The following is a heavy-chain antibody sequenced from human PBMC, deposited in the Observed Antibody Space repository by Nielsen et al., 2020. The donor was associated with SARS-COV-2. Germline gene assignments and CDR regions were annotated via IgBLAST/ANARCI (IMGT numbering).Heavy chain of an antibody. V-gene: IGHV1-8*01. D-gene: IGHD3-3*01. CDR2: MNPNSGNT. CDR1: GYTFTSYD. CDR3: ARDRLHYDFWSGYYHYYYYIDV. J-gene: IGHJ6*03. Sequence: ASVKVSCKASGYTFTSYDINWVRQATGQGLEWMGWMNPNSGNTGYAQKFQGRVTMTRNTSISTAYMELSSLRSEDTAVYYCARDRLHYDFWSGYYHYYYYIDVWGKGTTVTVSS.